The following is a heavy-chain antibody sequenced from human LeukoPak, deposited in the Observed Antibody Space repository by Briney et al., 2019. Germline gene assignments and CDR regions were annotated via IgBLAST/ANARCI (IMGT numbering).Heavy chain of an antibody. CDR1: GFTFSSYG. CDR3: TRVGYIDEGIDY. Sequence: QPGGSLRPSCAASGFTFSSYGMHWVRQAPGKGLEWVAVISYDGSNKYYADSVKGRFTISRDNAKNSLYLQMNSLRAEDTAIYYCTRVGYIDEGIDYWGQGTLVTVSS. CDR2: ISYDGSNK. J-gene: IGHJ4*02. D-gene: IGHD5-24*01. V-gene: IGHV3-30*03.